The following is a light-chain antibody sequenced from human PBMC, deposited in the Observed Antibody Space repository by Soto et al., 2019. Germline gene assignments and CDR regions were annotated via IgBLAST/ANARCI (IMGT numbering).Light chain of an antibody. CDR3: QRYISAPFT. V-gene: IGKV1-27*01. CDR1: QDISNY. J-gene: IGKJ3*01. Sequence: DIQMTQSPSSLSASVGDRVTITCRASQDISNYLAWYQQKPGKVPKFLIYGASTLQSGVPSRFSGSGSGTDFTLTISSLQPEDGATYYCQRYISAPFTFGPGTKVDIK. CDR2: GAS.